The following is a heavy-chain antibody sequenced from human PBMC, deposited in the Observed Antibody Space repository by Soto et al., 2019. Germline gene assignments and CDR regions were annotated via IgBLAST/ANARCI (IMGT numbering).Heavy chain of an antibody. D-gene: IGHD4-17*01. CDR3: ARDTPSGTTVTTWVYYYYYGMDV. Sequence: PGGSLRLSCAASGFTFSSYSMNWVRQAPGKGLEWVSSISSSSSYIYYADSVKGRFTISRDNAKNSLYLQMNSLRAEDTAVYYCARDTPSGTTVTTWVYYYYYGMDVWGQGTTVTVSS. V-gene: IGHV3-21*01. CDR2: ISSSSSYI. CDR1: GFTFSSYS. J-gene: IGHJ6*02.